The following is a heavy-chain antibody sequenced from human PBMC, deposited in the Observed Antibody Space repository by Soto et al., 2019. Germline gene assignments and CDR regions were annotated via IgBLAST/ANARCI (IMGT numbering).Heavy chain of an antibody. D-gene: IGHD6-19*01. V-gene: IGHV3-30*18. J-gene: IGHJ4*02. Sequence: GGSLRLSCAASGFTFSSFGMHWVRQAPGKGLEWVAVISYDGSNKYYADSVKGRFTISRDNSKNTLYLQMNSLRAEDTAVFYCAKPTVPFGRIAVAGPFDYWGQGTLVTSPQ. CDR1: GFTFSSFG. CDR3: AKPTVPFGRIAVAGPFDY. CDR2: ISYDGSNK.